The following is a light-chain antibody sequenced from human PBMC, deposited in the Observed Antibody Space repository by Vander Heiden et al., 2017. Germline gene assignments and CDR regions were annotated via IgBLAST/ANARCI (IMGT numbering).Light chain of an antibody. J-gene: IGKJ4*01. V-gene: IGKV1-12*01. CDR2: AAS. CDR1: QGISNW. CDR3: QQTNSFPLT. Sequence: DIQMTQPQSSVSASVGDRVTITCRASQGISNWLAWYQQKPGKAPKLLISAASTLQTGVPSRFSGSGSGTAFTLTISSLQPEDFASYFCQQTNSFPLTFGGGTQVEIK.